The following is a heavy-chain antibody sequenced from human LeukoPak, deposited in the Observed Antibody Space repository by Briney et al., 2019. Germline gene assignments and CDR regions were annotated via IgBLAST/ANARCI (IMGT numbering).Heavy chain of an antibody. CDR2: ISWDGGST. Sequence: GGSLRLSCAASGFTFDDYAMHWVRQAPGKGLEWVSLISWDGGSTYYADSVKGRFTISRDNSKNSLYLQMNSLRAEDTALYYCAKDMRVDTDMVDQALYDYWGQGTLVTVSS. D-gene: IGHD5-18*01. V-gene: IGHV3-43D*03. J-gene: IGHJ4*02. CDR1: GFTFDDYA. CDR3: AKDMRVDTDMVDQALYDY.